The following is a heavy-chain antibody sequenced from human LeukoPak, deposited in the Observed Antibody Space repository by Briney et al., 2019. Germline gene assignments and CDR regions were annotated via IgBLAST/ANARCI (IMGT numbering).Heavy chain of an antibody. CDR2: IVVGSGNT. Sequence: GTSVKVSCKTSGFTFSTSAVQWVRQASGQRLEWIGWIVVGSGNTNYAQKFQERVTITRDMSTSTAHMELSSLRSEDTAVYYCAASDGLYGDYYYYGMDVWGQGTTVTVSS. D-gene: IGHD4-17*01. V-gene: IGHV1-58*01. CDR1: GFTFSTSA. CDR3: AASDGLYGDYYYYGMDV. J-gene: IGHJ6*02.